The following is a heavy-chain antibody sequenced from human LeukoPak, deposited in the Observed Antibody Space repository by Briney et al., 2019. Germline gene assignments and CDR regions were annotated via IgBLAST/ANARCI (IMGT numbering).Heavy chain of an antibody. D-gene: IGHD1-26*01. CDR3: ARRGGTCLDY. V-gene: IGHV4-39*01. CDR2: IYYGGST. CDR1: GGSISSSSYY. Sequence: SETLSLTCTVSGGSISSSSYYWGWIRQPPGKGLEWIGSIYYGGSTYYNPSLKSRVTISVDTSKNQFSLKLSSVTAADTAVYYCARRGGTCLDYWGQGTLVTVSS. J-gene: IGHJ4*02.